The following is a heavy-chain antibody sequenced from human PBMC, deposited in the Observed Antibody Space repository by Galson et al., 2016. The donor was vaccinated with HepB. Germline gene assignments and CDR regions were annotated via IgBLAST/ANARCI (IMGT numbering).Heavy chain of an antibody. CDR2: IFHSGST. CDR3: AREGLRNNWFDP. Sequence: TLSLTCAVSGGYIRSGASYWTWIRQRPGKGLEWIGYIFHSGSTYYNPSLKSRLTMSVDTSQNQFSLKLTSATAADTAVYYCAREGLRNNWFDPWGQGTLVTVSS. J-gene: IGHJ5*02. D-gene: IGHD5/OR15-5a*01. CDR1: GGYIRSGASY. V-gene: IGHV4-31*11.